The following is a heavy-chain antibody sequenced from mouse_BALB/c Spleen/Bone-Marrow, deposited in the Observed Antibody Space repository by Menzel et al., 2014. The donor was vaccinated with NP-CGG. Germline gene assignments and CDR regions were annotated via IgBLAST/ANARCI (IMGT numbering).Heavy chain of an antibody. Sequence: EVKLEESGGGLVRPKGSLKLSCAASGFTFNTYAMDWVCQAPGKGLEWVARIRSKSNNYETYYADSVKDRFTISRDDSQSMHYLQMKNLKTEDTAKYCFVREAVPYAMDYWGQGTSVTVSS. CDR3: VREAVPYAMDY. CDR1: GFTFNTYA. D-gene: IGHD6-1*01. V-gene: IGHV10-3*03. J-gene: IGHJ4*01. CDR2: IRSKSNNYET.